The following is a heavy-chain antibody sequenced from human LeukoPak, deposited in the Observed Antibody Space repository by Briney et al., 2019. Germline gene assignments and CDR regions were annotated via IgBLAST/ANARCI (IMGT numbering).Heavy chain of an antibody. CDR3: AREHLYYDYVWGSYRSTSPIDY. D-gene: IGHD3-16*02. Sequence: GGSLRLSCAASGFTFDDYGMSWVRQAPGKGLEWVSGINWNGGSTGYADSVKGRFTISRDNAKNSLYLQMNSLRAEDTAVYYCAREHLYYDYVWGSYRSTSPIDYWGQGTLVTVSS. J-gene: IGHJ4*02. CDR1: GFTFDDYG. V-gene: IGHV3-20*04. CDR2: INWNGGST.